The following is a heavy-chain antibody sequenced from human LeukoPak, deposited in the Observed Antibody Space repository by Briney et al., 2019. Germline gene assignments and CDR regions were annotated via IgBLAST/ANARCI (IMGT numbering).Heavy chain of an antibody. CDR3: AKLLYGGTADY. V-gene: IGHV5-51*01. D-gene: IGHD4-23*01. CDR1: GYSFTSYW. Sequence: GESLRISYKGSGYSFTSYWIAWVRQMPGKGLEWMGIIYPSDSDTRYSPSFQGQVTISADKSISTAYLQWSSLKASDTAMYYCAKLLYGGTADYWGQGTLVTVSS. CDR2: IYPSDSDT. J-gene: IGHJ4*02.